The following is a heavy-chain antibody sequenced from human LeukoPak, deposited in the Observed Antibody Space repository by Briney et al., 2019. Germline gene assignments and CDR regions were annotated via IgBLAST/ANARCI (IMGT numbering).Heavy chain of an antibody. V-gene: IGHV3-74*01. CDR2: TNGAGTTT. CDR3: IRGVSGYYSYYAMDV. D-gene: IGHD1-26*01. CDR1: GYSFSSYW. Sequence: PGGSLRLSCGASGYSFSSYWMHWVRQVPGKGLVWVSRTNGAGTTTTYADSVKGRFTISRDNAKNTLSLEMDSLRVEDTAVYYCIRGVSGYYSYYAMDVWGQGTTVTVSS. J-gene: IGHJ6*02.